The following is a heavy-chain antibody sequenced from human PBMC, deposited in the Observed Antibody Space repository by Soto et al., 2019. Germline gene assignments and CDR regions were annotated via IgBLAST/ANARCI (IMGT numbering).Heavy chain of an antibody. CDR1: GDSISSYY. J-gene: IGHJ4*02. D-gene: IGHD3-22*01. Sequence: QVQLQESGPGLVKPSETLSLTCAVSGDSISSYYCVRIRQPPGKGLESIGYLYYGRSANYNPSLKSRVTLSVDTSTNQCSLTLSSMTAADTAVYYCALRSMAVVPEYWGQGTLVTVSS. CDR2: LYYGRSA. V-gene: IGHV4-59*01. CDR3: ALRSMAVVPEY.